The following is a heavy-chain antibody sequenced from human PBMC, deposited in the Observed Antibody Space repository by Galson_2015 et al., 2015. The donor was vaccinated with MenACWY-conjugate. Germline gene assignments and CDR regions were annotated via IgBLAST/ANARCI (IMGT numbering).Heavy chain of an antibody. Sequence: SLKLSCAASGFSLSGYWMSWVRQAPGKGLEWVANVKLDGSEAYHVDSVKGRFTISRDNAKNSVYLQMNSLRAEDTAVYYCARDRHCGIMVAGTCIDDWGHGALVTVSS. J-gene: IGHJ4*01. CDR3: ARDRHCGIMVAGTCIDD. V-gene: IGHV3-7*03. CDR2: VKLDGSEA. D-gene: IGHD6-19*01. CDR1: GFSLSGYW.